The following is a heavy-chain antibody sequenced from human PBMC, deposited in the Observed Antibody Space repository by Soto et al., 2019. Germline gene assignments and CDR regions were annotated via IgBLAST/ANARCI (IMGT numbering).Heavy chain of an antibody. CDR1: GGSISSSSYY. CDR2: IYYSGST. J-gene: IGHJ6*02. Sequence: SETLSLTCTVSGGSISSSSYYWGWIRQPPGKGLEWIGSIYYSGSTYYNPSLKSRVTISVDTSKNQFSLKLSSVTAADAAVYYCARTYSSSGYYYYYGMDVWGQGTTVTVSS. CDR3: ARTYSSSGYYYYYGMDV. V-gene: IGHV4-39*01. D-gene: IGHD6-6*01.